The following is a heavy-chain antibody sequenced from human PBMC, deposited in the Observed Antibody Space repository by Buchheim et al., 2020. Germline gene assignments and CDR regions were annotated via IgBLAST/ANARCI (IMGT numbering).Heavy chain of an antibody. Sequence: EVQLLESGGGLVQPGGSLRLSCAASGFTFSTSSMSWVRQAPGKGLEWVSGISGSGGSTYYADSVKGRFTISRGNSKDTLYLQMCSLRAEDSAVYYCAKVTAGSSYLYYYMDVWGKGTT. D-gene: IGHD6-6*01. V-gene: IGHV3-23*01. CDR2: ISGSGGST. CDR1: GFTFSTSS. CDR3: AKVTAGSSYLYYYMDV. J-gene: IGHJ6*03.